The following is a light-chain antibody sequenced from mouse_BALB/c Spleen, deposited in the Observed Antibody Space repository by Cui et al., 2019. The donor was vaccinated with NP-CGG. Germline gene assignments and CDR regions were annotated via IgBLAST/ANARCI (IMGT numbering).Light chain of an antibody. CDR3: ALWYSNHWV. Sequence: ADVTQECALATPPGDTVTVAFRSSTGADRISKYPDWFQAKPVGGTQNRAPGVPARFSGSLIGDKAALTITGAQTEDEAIYFCALWYSNHWVFGGGTKLTVL. J-gene: IGLJ1*01. V-gene: IGLV1*01. CDR1: TGADRISKY. CDR2: GTQ.